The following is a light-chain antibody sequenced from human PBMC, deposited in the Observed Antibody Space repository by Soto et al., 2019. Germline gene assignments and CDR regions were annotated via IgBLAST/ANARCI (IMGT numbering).Light chain of an antibody. CDR3: QQYSSSVT. Sequence: WLAWYQQKPGKAPKLLIYGASSLEGGVPSRFSGSGSGTDFTLTISSLQPDDFATYYCQQYSSSVTFGQGTKVDIK. CDR1: W. J-gene: IGKJ1*01. CDR2: GAS. V-gene: IGKV1-5*01.